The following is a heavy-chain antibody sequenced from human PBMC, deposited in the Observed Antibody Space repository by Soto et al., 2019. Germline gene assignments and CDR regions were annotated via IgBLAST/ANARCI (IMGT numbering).Heavy chain of an antibody. D-gene: IGHD3-10*01. CDR3: ARLKITMVRGDTRDV. V-gene: IGHV4-34*01. CDR1: GGSFSGYY. Sequence: SETLSLTCAVYGGSFSGYYWSWIRQPPGKGLEWIGEINHSGSTNYNPSLKSRVTISVDTSKNQFSLKLSSVTAADTAVYYCARLKITMVRGDTRDVWGKGTTVTVSS. CDR2: INHSGST. J-gene: IGHJ6*04.